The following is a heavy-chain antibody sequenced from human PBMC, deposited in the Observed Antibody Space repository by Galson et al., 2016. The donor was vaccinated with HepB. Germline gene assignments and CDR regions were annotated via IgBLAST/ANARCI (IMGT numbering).Heavy chain of an antibody. CDR3: EAYSDPFDL. CDR2: IFSGDAT. D-gene: IGHD3-16*01. J-gene: IGHJ3*01. CDR1: GFSVSRKY. V-gene: IGHV3-53*01. Sequence: SLRLACAASGFSVSRKYMSWARPAPGVGLEWVSVIFSGDATYYRDSVKGRFTISRDISRNTLYLQMNNLRAEDTAVYYCEAYSDPFDLWGQGTMVTVSS.